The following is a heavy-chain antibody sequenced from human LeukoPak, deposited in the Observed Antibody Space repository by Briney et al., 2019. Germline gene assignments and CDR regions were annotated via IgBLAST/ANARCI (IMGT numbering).Heavy chain of an antibody. CDR3: AKDHYYGSGSYYKGSGYFDL. CDR1: GFTFSSYG. V-gene: IGHV3-30*02. J-gene: IGHJ2*01. CDR2: IRYDGSNK. D-gene: IGHD3-10*01. Sequence: GGSLRLSCAASGFTFSSYGMHWVRQAPGKGLEWVAFIRYDGSNKYYADSVKGRFTISRDNSKNTLYLQMNSLRAEDTAVYYCAKDHYYGSGSYYKGSGYFDLWGRGTLVTVSS.